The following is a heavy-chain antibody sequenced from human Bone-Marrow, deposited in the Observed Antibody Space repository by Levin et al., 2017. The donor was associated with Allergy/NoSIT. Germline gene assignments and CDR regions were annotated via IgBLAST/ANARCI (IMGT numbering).Heavy chain of an antibody. CDR3: AKEPRTFCSGGSCYSGLGAFDI. Sequence: LSLTCAASGFTFDDYAMHWVRQAPGKGLEWVSGISWNSGSIGYADSVKGRFTISRDNAKNSLYLQMNSLRAEDTALYYCAKEPRTFCSGGSCYSGLGAFDIWGQGTMVTVSS. D-gene: IGHD2-15*01. J-gene: IGHJ3*02. CDR2: ISWNSGSI. V-gene: IGHV3-9*01. CDR1: GFTFDDYA.